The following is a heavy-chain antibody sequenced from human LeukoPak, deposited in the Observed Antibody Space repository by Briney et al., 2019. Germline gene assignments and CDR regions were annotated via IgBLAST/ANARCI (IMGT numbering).Heavy chain of an antibody. CDR3: AREPDVYGSWYFDL. V-gene: IGHV3-13*01. CDR2: INVAGNT. CDR1: GFTLSSQD. J-gene: IGHJ2*01. Sequence: GGSLRLSCAASGFTLSSQDVHWVRQVPGKGLEWISAINVAGNTYYSDSVKGRFSVSRDNAKNSVHLLMTSLRAGDTSLYHCAREPDVYGSWYFDLWGRGTPVTVSS. D-gene: IGHD6-19*01.